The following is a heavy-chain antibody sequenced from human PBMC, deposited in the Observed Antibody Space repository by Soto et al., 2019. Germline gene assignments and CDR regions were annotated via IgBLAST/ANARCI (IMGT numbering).Heavy chain of an antibody. J-gene: IGHJ6*02. CDR1: GFTFSSYA. Sequence: GGSLRLSCAASGFTFSSYAMSWVRQAPGKGLEWVSAISGSGGSTYYADSEKGRFTISRDNSKNTLYLQMNSLRAEDTAVYYCAKVIVVVPAAIEYYGMDVWGQGTTVTVSS. D-gene: IGHD2-2*01. CDR2: ISGSGGST. CDR3: AKVIVVVPAAIEYYGMDV. V-gene: IGHV3-23*01.